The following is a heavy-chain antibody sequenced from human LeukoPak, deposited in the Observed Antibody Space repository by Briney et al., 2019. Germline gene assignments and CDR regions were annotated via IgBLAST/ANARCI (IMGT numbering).Heavy chain of an antibody. CDR1: GYTFTSHY. Sequence: GASVKVSCKASGYTFTSHYMHWVRQAPGQGLEWMGIIYPGDSDTRYSPSFQGQVTISADKSISTAYLQWSSLKASDTAMYYCARVAHSYIAAGRDDDAFDIWGQGTMVTVSS. J-gene: IGHJ3*02. CDR3: ARVAHSYIAAGRDDDAFDI. V-gene: IGHV5-51*01. CDR2: IYPGDSDT. D-gene: IGHD6-13*01.